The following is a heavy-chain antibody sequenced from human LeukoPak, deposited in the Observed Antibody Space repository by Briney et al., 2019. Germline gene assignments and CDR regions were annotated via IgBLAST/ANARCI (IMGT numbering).Heavy chain of an antibody. Sequence: GGTLRLSCAASGFTLSSYWMHWVPQAPGKGLVWVSRIKSDGSTNYADSVKGRFTLSRDNAKNTLSLQMNSLRAEDTGVYYCARAPSEIGGYYPEYFRQWGEGTLVTVSS. D-gene: IGHD3-22*01. CDR2: IKSDGST. J-gene: IGHJ1*01. CDR1: GFTLSSYW. V-gene: IGHV3-74*01. CDR3: ARAPSEIGGYYPEYFRQ.